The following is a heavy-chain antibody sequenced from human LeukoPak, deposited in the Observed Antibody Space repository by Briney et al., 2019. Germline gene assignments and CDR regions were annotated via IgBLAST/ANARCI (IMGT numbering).Heavy chain of an antibody. J-gene: IGHJ4*02. CDR2: ISYDGSNK. Sequence: GRSLRLSCAASGFTFSSYGMHWVRQAPGKGLEWVAVISYDGSNKYYADSVKGRFTISRDNSKNTLYLQMNSLRAEDTAVYYCAKDPRIQLWLPDGSLDYWGQGTLVTVSS. CDR1: GFTFSSYG. D-gene: IGHD5-18*01. CDR3: AKDPRIQLWLPDGSLDY. V-gene: IGHV3-30*18.